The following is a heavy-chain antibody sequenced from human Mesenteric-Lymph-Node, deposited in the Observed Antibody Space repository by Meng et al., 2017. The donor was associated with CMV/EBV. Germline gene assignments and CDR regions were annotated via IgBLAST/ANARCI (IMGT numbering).Heavy chain of an antibody. J-gene: IGHJ4*02. CDR2: INIDGTTT. CDR1: GFTFRDYY. V-gene: IGHV3-74*03. CDR3: ARSSLTAAGTCLFDN. D-gene: IGHD6-13*01. Sequence: GGSLRLSCAASGFTFRDYYMRWDRQAPGKGLVWVSRINIDGTTTTYADSVKGRFTISRDNAKNTLYLQMNSLRDEDTAVYFCARSSLTAAGTCLFDNWGQGVLVTVSS.